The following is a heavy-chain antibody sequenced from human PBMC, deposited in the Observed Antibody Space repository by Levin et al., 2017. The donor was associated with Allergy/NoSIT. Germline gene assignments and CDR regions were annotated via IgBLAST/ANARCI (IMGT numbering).Heavy chain of an antibody. CDR3: ARGGNSAFDY. D-gene: IGHD4-23*01. Sequence: PGGSLRLSCAASGFTFSSYWMSWVRQAPGKGLEWVATIKQDGSDKFYVDSVKGRFTISRDNARNALYLQMNSLRVEDTAVYYCARGGNSAFDYWGQGTLVTVSS. CDR1: GFTFSSYW. J-gene: IGHJ4*02. CDR2: IKQDGSDK. V-gene: IGHV3-7*01.